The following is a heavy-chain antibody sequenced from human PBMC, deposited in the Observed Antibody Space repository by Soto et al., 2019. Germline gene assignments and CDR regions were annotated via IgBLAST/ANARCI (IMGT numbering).Heavy chain of an antibody. V-gene: IGHV1-58*01. J-gene: IGHJ4*02. CDR2: IVVGSGNT. CDR3: AAGHFEPYDY. Sequence: AVKVSCKASGFTFTSYAVQWVRQARGQRLEWIGWIVVGSGNTNYAQKFQERVTITMDMSTSTAYMELSSLRSEDTAVYYCAAGHFEPYDYWGQGTLVTASS. CDR1: GFTFTSYA.